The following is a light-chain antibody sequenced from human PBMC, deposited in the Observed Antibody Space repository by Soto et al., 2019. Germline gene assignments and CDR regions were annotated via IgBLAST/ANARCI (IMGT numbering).Light chain of an antibody. CDR2: LSSDGSH. J-gene: IGLJ3*02. V-gene: IGLV4-69*01. CDR3: QTWDTGIQV. CDR1: SGHSSYA. Sequence: QAVVTQSPSASASLGASVKLTCTLSSGHSSYAIAWHQQQPEKGPRYLMKLSSDGSHIKGDGIPDRFSGSTSGAERYLSISSLQSEDEADYYCQTWDTGIQVFGGGTKLTVL.